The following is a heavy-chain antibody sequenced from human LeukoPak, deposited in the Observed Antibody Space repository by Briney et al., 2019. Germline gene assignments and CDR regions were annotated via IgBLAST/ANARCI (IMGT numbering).Heavy chain of an antibody. V-gene: IGHV4-34*01. CDR3: ARPLWDY. J-gene: IGHJ4*02. D-gene: IGHD2-21*01. Sequence: SETLSLTCAVYGGSFSGYYWSWIRQPPGKGLEWIGEINHSGSTNYNPSLKSRVTISVDTSKNQFSLKLSSVTAADTAVYYCARPLWDYWGQGTLVTVSS. CDR1: GGSFSGYY. CDR2: INHSGST.